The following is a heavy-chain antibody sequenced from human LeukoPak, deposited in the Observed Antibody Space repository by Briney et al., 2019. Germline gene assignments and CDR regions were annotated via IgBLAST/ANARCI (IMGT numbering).Heavy chain of an antibody. CDR2: IYSSWST. CDR1: GGSVSNYY. V-gene: IGHV4-59*08. J-gene: IGHJ5*02. CDR3: ARTSIFGVVRFDP. D-gene: IGHD3-3*02. Sequence: PSETLSLTCSVSGGSVSNYYWRWLRQPPGKGVEGLGNIYSSWSTNYTPSLKSPFTISVYTSKNHFSLKLSSVTAADTAVYYCARTSIFGVVRFDPWGQGTLVTVSS.